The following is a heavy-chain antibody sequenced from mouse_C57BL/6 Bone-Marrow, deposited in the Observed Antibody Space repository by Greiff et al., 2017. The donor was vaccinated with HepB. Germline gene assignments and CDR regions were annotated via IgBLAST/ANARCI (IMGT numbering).Heavy chain of an antibody. CDR3: ASTGTTWFAY. D-gene: IGHD4-1*02. V-gene: IGHV1-82*01. Sequence: QVQLQQSGPELVKPGASVKISCKASGYAFSSSWMNWVKQRPGKGLEWIGRIYPGDGDTNYNGKFKGKATLTADKSSSTAYMQLSILTSEDSAVYFCASTGTTWFAYWGQGTRVTVSA. J-gene: IGHJ3*01. CDR1: GYAFSSSW. CDR2: IYPGDGDT.